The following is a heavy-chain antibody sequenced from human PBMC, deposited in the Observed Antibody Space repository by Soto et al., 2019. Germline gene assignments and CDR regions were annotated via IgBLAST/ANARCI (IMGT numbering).Heavy chain of an antibody. V-gene: IGHV3-30*18. CDR2: ISYDGNTK. Sequence: QVQLVESGGGVVQPGRSLRLSCVASGFTFNNYGIHWVRQAPGKGLEWVTVISYDGNTKYYADSVKGRFTISRDNSKNTLYLQLNSLRPEDTAVYYCVKDYYDTLAGYYGTDYWGQGTLVTVSS. D-gene: IGHD3-9*01. CDR3: VKDYYDTLAGYYGTDY. CDR1: GFTFNNYG. J-gene: IGHJ4*02.